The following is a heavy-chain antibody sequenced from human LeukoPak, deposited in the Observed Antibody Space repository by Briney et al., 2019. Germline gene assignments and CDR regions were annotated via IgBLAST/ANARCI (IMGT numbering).Heavy chain of an antibody. J-gene: IGHJ5*02. CDR3: ARAGGRSWFDP. CDR1: GYSFTDKY. CDR2: INPKSGGT. Sequence: ASVKVSCKASGYSFTDKYMHWVRQAPGQGLERMGWINPKSGGTNYAQKFQGRVAMTTDTSMSTAYMELSRLTSDDTAVYYCARAGGRSWFDPWGQGTLVTVSS. V-gene: IGHV1-2*02.